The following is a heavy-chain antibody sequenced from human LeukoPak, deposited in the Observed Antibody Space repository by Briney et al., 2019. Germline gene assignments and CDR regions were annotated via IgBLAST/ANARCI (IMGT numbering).Heavy chain of an antibody. Sequence: SETLSLTCTVSGGSLSSYYWSWLRPPPGKGLEWIGYIYYSGSTNYNPSLKSRVTISVDTSKNQFSLKLSSVTAADTAVYYCARSGWYLFDYWGQGTLVTVSS. V-gene: IGHV4-59*01. CDR2: IYYSGST. CDR3: ARSGWYLFDY. J-gene: IGHJ4*02. CDR1: GGSLSSYY. D-gene: IGHD6-19*01.